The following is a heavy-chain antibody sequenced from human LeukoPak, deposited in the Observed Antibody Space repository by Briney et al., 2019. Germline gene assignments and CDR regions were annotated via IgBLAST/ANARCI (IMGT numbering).Heavy chain of an antibody. Sequence: PGGSLRLPCAASGFTFSGSAIHWVRQASGKGLEWLGRIRSKANSYATAYGASVEGRFTISRDDSKNTAYLQMNSLITEDTAVYFCTALGIAAAGMDYWGQGTLVTVSS. V-gene: IGHV3-73*01. CDR1: GFTFSGSA. J-gene: IGHJ4*02. CDR2: IRSKANSYAT. D-gene: IGHD6-13*01. CDR3: TALGIAAAGMDY.